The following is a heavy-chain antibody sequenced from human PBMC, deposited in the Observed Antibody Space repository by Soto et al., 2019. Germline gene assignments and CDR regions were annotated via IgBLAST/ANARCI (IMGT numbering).Heavy chain of an antibody. D-gene: IGHD3-10*01. Sequence: ASVKVSCKASGYSFASYGISWVRQAPGQGLEWMGWISAYNGNTNYAQKLQGRVTMTTDTSTSTAYMELRSLRSDDTAVYYCAREKTKGSRNDYWGKGTLVTVSS. CDR1: GYSFASYG. CDR2: ISAYNGNT. V-gene: IGHV1-18*01. CDR3: AREKTKGSRNDY. J-gene: IGHJ4*02.